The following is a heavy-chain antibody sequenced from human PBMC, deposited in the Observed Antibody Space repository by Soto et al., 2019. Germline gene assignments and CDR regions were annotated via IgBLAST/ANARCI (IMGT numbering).Heavy chain of an antibody. CDR3: ARPPVEVTSNYFDL. CDR2: ISYDGSNK. CDR1: EFTFSSYA. D-gene: IGHD2-21*02. V-gene: IGHV3-30-3*01. J-gene: IGHJ4*02. Sequence: GGSLRLSCAASEFTFSSYAMHWVRQAPGKGLEWVAVISYDGSNKYYADSVKGRFTISRDNSKNTLYLQMNSLRTEDTAVYYCARPPVEVTSNYFDLWGQGTQVTVSS.